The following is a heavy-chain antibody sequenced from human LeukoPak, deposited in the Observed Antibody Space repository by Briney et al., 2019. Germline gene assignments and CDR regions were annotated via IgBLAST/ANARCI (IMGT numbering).Heavy chain of an antibody. V-gene: IGHV3-7*03. CDR2: IKQDGSEK. J-gene: IGHJ4*02. CDR3: ASRGG. Sequence: PGGSLRLSCAASGFSISSYWMNWVRQAPGEGLEWVANIKQDGSEKYYVDSVKGRFTISRDNVKNSLYQQMNSLRAEDTAVYYCASRGGWGQGTLVTVSS. CDR1: GFSISSYW.